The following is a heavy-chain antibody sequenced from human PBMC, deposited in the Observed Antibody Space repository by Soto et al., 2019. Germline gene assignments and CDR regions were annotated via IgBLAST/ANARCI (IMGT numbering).Heavy chain of an antibody. D-gene: IGHD1-26*01. Sequence: QVHLVQSGAEVKKPGASVKVSCKGSGYAFTTYGITWVRQAPGQGLEWMGWISAHNGNTNYAQKLQGRVTVTRDTAKSTAYMELRRLTAVDTSACYCGSGRYGDYWGQGALVTVSS. V-gene: IGHV1-18*01. CDR2: ISAHNGNT. CDR1: GYAFTTYG. CDR3: GSGRYGDY. J-gene: IGHJ4*02.